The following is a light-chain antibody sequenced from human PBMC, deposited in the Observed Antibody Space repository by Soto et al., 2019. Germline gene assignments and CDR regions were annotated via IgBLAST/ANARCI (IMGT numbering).Light chain of an antibody. CDR2: GAS. CDR3: QQYGSTPRT. Sequence: EIVLTQSPVTLSLSPGERATLSCRASQRITNNFLAWFQQKAGLAPRLLIYGASTRASGVPDRFSGGGSGTDFVLTISRLEPEDFAVYYCQQYGSTPRTFGQGTRLEIK. CDR1: QRITNNF. V-gene: IGKV3-20*01. J-gene: IGKJ2*01.